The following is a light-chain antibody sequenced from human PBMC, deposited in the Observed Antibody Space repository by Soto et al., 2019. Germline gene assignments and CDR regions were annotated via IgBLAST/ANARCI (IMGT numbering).Light chain of an antibody. V-gene: IGLV1-47*01. J-gene: IGLJ1*01. CDR3: ATWDDSLSAVYV. Sequence: QSVLTQPPSASGTPGQRVTISCFGSSSDIGRNYVYWYRQLPGTAPELLIFRNNQRPSGVPDRFSGSKSGTSASLAISGLRSEDEADYYCATWDDSLSAVYVFGTGTQLTVL. CDR2: RNN. CDR1: SSDIGRNY.